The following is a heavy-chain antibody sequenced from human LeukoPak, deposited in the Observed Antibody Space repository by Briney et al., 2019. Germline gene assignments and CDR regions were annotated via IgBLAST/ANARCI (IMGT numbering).Heavy chain of an antibody. CDR2: FYTSATP. J-gene: IGHJ4*02. CDR3: ARGGIPDY. D-gene: IGHD2-21*01. Sequence: SGTLSLTCAVSGGSISSSNWWSWIRQPAGKGLEWIGRFYTSATPKHNPSLKSRVTISVDTSRNQFSLKLSSVTAADTAVYYCARGGIPDYWGQGTLVTVSS. CDR1: GGSISSSNW. V-gene: IGHV4-61*02.